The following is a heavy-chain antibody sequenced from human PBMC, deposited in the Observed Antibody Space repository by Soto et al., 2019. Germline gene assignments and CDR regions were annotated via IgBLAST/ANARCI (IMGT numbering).Heavy chain of an antibody. CDR1: GFTVNSNY. CDR3: ARDGSGWSFDY. CDR2: IYSGGST. V-gene: IGHV3-66*01. D-gene: IGHD6-19*01. J-gene: IGHJ4*02. Sequence: EVQLLESGGGLVQPGGSLRLSCAASGFTVNSNYMNWVRQAPGKGLEWVSIIYSGGSTYYADSVKGRFTISRDNSKNTLYLQMNSLRAEDTAVYYCARDGSGWSFDYWGQGTLVTVSS.